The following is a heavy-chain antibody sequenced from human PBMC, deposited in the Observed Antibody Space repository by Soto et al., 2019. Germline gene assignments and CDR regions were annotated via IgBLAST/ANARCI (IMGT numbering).Heavy chain of an antibody. J-gene: IGHJ6*02. Sequence: SVKVSCKASGGTFSSYALSWVRQAPAQGLEWMGGIIPSFGTANYAKKFQDRVTITADETTSTAYMELSSLRSEDTAVYYCARGEYYYCSGRPTRTYYYYGMDVWGQGTTVTVSS. CDR3: ARGEYYYCSGRPTRTYYYYGMDV. CDR2: IIPSFGTA. V-gene: IGHV1-69*13. CDR1: GGTFSSYA. D-gene: IGHD3-10*01.